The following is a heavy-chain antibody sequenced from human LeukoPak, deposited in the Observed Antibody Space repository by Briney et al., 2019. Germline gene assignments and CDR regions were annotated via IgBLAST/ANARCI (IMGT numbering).Heavy chain of an antibody. Sequence: SETLSLTCTVSGGSISSSSYYWGWIRQPPGKGLEWIGSIYYSGSTYYNPSLKSRVTISVDTSKNQFSLKLSSVTAADTAVYYCASSGTYVLLWFGEIPTGFDYWGQGTLVTVSS. D-gene: IGHD3-10*01. CDR3: ASSGTYVLLWFGEIPTGFDY. V-gene: IGHV4-39*07. CDR2: IYYSGST. CDR1: GGSISSSSYY. J-gene: IGHJ4*02.